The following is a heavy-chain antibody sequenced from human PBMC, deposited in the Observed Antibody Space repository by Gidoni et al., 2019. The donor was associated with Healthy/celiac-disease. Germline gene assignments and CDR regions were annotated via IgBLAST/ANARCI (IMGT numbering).Heavy chain of an antibody. J-gene: IGHJ6*02. CDR3: ARVTGTTSHYYGMDV. CDR1: GYTFTSYG. CDR2: ISAYNGNT. V-gene: IGHV1-18*01. Sequence: QVQPVQSGPEVKKPGASVTASCKASGYTFTSYGISRVRQTHGQGLAWIGWISAYNGNTNYAQKLQGRVTMTTDTSTSTAYMELRSLRSDDTAVYYCARVTGTTSHYYGMDVWGQGTTVTVSS. D-gene: IGHD1-7*01.